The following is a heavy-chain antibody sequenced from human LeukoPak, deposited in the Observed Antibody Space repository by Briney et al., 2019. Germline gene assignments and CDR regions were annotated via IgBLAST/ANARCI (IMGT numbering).Heavy chain of an antibody. D-gene: IGHD5-18*01. Sequence: PGGSLRLSCAASGFTFSTCSMNWVRQAPGKGLEWVSYISGSSTTIYYADSVKGRFTISRDNAKNSLYLQMNSLRAEDTAVYYCARDTGYSYGYRDNWFDPWGQGALVTVSS. V-gene: IGHV3-48*01. CDR3: ARDTGYSYGYRDNWFDP. CDR1: GFTFSTCS. CDR2: ISGSSTTI. J-gene: IGHJ5*02.